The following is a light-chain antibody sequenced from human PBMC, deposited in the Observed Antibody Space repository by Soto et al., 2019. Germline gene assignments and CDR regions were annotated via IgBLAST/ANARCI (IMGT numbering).Light chain of an antibody. CDR3: QQYNNWPLQT. J-gene: IGKJ1*01. V-gene: IGKV3-15*01. CDR2: AAS. CDR1: HSVNSN. Sequence: ETVMTQSPAALSVAPGERATHSCRASHSVNSNVAWYQKKPGQAPRLLIYAASTSATGIPARFSGSRSGTEFTVTISSLQYEDFVVDYCQQYNNWPLQTFGLGTKVEVQ.